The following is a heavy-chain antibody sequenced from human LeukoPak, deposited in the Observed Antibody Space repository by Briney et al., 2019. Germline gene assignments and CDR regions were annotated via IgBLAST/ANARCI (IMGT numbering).Heavy chain of an antibody. Sequence: PSGTLSLTCAVSGGSITSSNWWSWVRQPPGKGLEWIGSIYYSGSTYYNPSLKSRVTISVDTSKNQFSLKLSSVTAADTAVYYCARGDDYYDSSGLYWGQGTLVTVSS. D-gene: IGHD3-22*01. V-gene: IGHV4-4*02. CDR3: ARGDDYYDSSGLY. CDR2: IYYSGST. J-gene: IGHJ4*02. CDR1: GGSITSSNW.